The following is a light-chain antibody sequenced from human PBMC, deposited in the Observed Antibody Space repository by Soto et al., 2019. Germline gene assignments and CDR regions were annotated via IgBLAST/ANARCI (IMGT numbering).Light chain of an antibody. CDR2: CAS. V-gene: IGKV3-20*01. CDR1: QSVSSRN. CDR3: LQYGDSPPAYT. Sequence: EIVLTQSPGTVSLSPGERATLSCRASQSVSSRNLAWYRQKPGQAPSLLIFCASNRATGIPDRFSGSGSGTDFTLTISRLEPQDCAVYYCLQYGDSPPAYTFGQGTKLEIK. J-gene: IGKJ2*01.